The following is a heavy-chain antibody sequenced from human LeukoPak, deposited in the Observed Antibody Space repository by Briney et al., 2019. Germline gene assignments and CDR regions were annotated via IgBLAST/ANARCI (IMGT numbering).Heavy chain of an antibody. CDR3: AREPRNYDILTGYYRDTPFDY. J-gene: IGHJ4*02. CDR2: IYTSGST. Sequence: PSETLSLTCTVSGGSISSYYWSWIRQPAGKGLEWIGRIYTSGSTNYNPFLKSRVTMSVDTSKNQFSLKLSSVTAADTAVYYCAREPRNYDILTGYYRDTPFDYWGQGTLVTVSS. CDR1: GGSISSYY. V-gene: IGHV4-4*07. D-gene: IGHD3-9*01.